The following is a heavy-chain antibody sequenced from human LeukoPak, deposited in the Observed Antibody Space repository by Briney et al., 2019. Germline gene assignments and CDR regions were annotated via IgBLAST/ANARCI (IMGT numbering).Heavy chain of an antibody. Sequence: GGSLRLSCAASGFTFSSYWMSWVRQAPGKGPEWVANIKEDGTAKFYVDSVKGRFTISRDNAKNSLYLQMNSLRAEDMAVYYCARDRWGYSYGGDWGQGTLVTVSS. CDR1: GFTFSSYW. J-gene: IGHJ4*02. V-gene: IGHV3-7*01. CDR2: IKEDGTAK. CDR3: ARDRWGYSYGGD. D-gene: IGHD5-18*01.